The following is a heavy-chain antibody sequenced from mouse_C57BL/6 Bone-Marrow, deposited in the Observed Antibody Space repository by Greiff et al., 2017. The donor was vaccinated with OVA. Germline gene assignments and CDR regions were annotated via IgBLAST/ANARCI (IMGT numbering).Heavy chain of an antibody. V-gene: IGHV3-6*01. J-gene: IGHJ1*03. CDR3: ARRGYWYFDV. CDR2: ISYDGSN. Sequence: EVKLQESGPGLVKPSQSLSLTCSVTGYSITSGYYWNWIRQFPGNKLEWTGYISYDGSNNYNPSLKNRISITRDTSKNQFFLKLNSVTTEDTATYYCARRGYWYFDVWGTGTTVTVSS. CDR1: GYSITSGYY.